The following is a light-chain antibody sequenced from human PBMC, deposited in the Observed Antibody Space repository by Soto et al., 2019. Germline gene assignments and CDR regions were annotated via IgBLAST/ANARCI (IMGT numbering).Light chain of an antibody. V-gene: IGLV2-14*01. CDR2: EVN. Sequence: ALTHPASVSGSPGQSITISCTGTSSDVGAYNFVSWYQQYPGKAPKVMIYEVNNRPSGVSNRFSASKSGNTASLTISGLQAEDEADYYCRSFTRSSTYVFGCGTKV. CDR3: RSFTRSSTYV. CDR1: SSDVGAYNF. J-gene: IGLJ1*01.